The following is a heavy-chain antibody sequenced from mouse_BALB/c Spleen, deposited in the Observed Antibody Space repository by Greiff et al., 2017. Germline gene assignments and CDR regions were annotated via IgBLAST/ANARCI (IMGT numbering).Heavy chain of an antibody. CDR2: ISYDGSN. V-gene: IGHV3-6*02. Sequence: VQLQQSGPGLVKPSQSLSLTCSVTGYSITSGYYWNWIRQFPGNNLEWMGYISYDGSNNYNPFLKNRISITRDTSKIQFFLKLNSVTTEDTATYYCARGGGPRAWFANWGQGTLVTVPA. CDR1: GYSITSGYY. J-gene: IGHJ3*01. CDR3: ARGGGPRAWFAN.